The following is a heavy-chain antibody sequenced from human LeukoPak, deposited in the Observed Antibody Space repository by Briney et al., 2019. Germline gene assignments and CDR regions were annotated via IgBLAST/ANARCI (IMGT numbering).Heavy chain of an antibody. Sequence: PGGSLRLSCAASGFTFSSYAMSWVRQAPGKGLEWVSAISGSGGSTYYADSVKGRFTISRGNSKNTLYLQMNSLRAEDTAVYYCAKDKLLYRYFDCWGQGTLVTVSS. D-gene: IGHD3-10*01. J-gene: IGHJ4*02. V-gene: IGHV3-23*01. CDR1: GFTFSSYA. CDR2: ISGSGGST. CDR3: AKDKLLYRYFDC.